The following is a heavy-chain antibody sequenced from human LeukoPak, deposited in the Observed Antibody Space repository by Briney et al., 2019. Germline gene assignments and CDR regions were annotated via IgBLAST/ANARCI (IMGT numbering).Heavy chain of an antibody. Sequence: GASVKVSCKASGYTFTSYGITWVRQAPGQGLEWMGWISTYNGNTNYAQNLQGRVTMTTDTSTSTAYMELRSLRFDDTAVYYCARGRGSTSRYWGQGTLVTVSS. CDR1: GYTFTSYG. D-gene: IGHD5-12*01. J-gene: IGHJ4*02. CDR3: ARGRGSTSRY. V-gene: IGHV1-18*01. CDR2: ISTYNGNT.